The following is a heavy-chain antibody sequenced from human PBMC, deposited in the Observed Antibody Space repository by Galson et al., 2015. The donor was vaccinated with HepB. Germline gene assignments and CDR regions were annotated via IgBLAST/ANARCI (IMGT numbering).Heavy chain of an antibody. V-gene: IGHV3-33*08. CDR3: AREGDRNGPYSSSWFPRFDY. Sequence: SLRLSCAASGFTFSSYGMHWVRQAPGKGLEWVAVIWYDGSNKYYADSVKGRFTISRDNSKNTLYLQMNSLRAEDTAVYYCAREGDRNGPYSSSWFPRFDYWGQGTLVTVS. CDR2: IWYDGSNK. D-gene: IGHD6-13*01. J-gene: IGHJ4*02. CDR1: GFTFSSYG.